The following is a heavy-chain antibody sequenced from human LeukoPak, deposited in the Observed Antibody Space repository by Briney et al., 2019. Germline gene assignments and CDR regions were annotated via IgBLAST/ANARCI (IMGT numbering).Heavy chain of an antibody. D-gene: IGHD3-22*01. J-gene: IGHJ4*02. CDR1: GGSISSYY. Sequence: PSETLSLTCTVSGGSISSYYWSWIRQPPGKGLEWIGYIYYSGSTYYNPSLKSRVTISVDTSKNQFSLKLNSVTAADTAVYYCVPYFYESSGYYYFDYWGQGTLVTVSS. V-gene: IGHV4-59*04. CDR3: VPYFYESSGYYYFDY. CDR2: IYYSGST.